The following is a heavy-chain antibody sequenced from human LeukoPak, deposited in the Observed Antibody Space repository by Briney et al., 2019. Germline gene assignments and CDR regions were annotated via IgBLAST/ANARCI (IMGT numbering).Heavy chain of an antibody. CDR2: INHSGST. Sequence: PSETLSLTCAVYGGSFSGYYWSWIRQPPGKGLEWIGEINHSGSTNYNPSLKSRVTISVDTSKNQFPLKLSSVTAADTAVYYCARHFSSLEWLTGGMDVWGQGTTVTVSS. J-gene: IGHJ6*02. CDR3: ARHFSSLEWLTGGMDV. V-gene: IGHV4-34*01. CDR1: GGSFSGYY. D-gene: IGHD3-3*01.